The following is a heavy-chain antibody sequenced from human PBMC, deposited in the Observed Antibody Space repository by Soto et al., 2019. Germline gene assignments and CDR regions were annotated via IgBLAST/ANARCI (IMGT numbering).Heavy chain of an antibody. CDR3: AKDQLSSSWRTNSVDP. Sequence: GGSLRLACVASGFTFSSYAMSWVRQAPGKGLEWVSAISVSGGSTYYADSVKSRFTISRDNSKNTLYLQMNSLRAEDTAVYYCAKDQLSSSWRTNSVDPTSQRTLVTDAS. J-gene: IGHJ5*02. CDR1: GFTFSSYA. CDR2: ISVSGGST. D-gene: IGHD6-13*01. V-gene: IGHV3-23*01.